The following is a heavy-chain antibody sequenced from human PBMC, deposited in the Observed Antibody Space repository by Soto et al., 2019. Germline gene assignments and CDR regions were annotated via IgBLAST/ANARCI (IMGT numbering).Heavy chain of an antibody. CDR3: ARGYRHGYFYALDV. D-gene: IGHD5-18*01. CDR1: GGSFSDYA. CDR2: IIPMYGIA. V-gene: IGHV1-69*01. J-gene: IGHJ6*02. Sequence: QVPLVQSGAEVKKPGSSVKVSCKTYGGSFSDYAINWVRQAPGQGLEWMGGIIPMYGIANYAPKFQGRGTITADESTRTAYMEVSSLRSEDTALFYCARGYRHGYFYALDVWGQGTTVTVSS.